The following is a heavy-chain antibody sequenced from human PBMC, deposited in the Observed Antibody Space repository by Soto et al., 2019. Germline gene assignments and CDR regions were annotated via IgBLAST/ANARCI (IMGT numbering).Heavy chain of an antibody. CDR2: VLWDDEK. CDR1: GFSLRTSGVG. V-gene: IGHV2-5*02. Sequence: QITLKESGPTLVKPTQTLTLTCTFSGFSLRTSGVGVGWIRQPPGKALEWLALVLWDDEKHYSPSLKSRLTITKDASKNQVVLTMTNMDPVDTATYYCVHRLSAYGLHYWGQGTLVTVSS. CDR3: VHRLSAYGLHY. D-gene: IGHD3-10*01. J-gene: IGHJ4*02.